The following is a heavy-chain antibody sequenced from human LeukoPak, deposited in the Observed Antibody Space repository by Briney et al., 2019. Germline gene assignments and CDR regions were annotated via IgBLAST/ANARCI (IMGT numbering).Heavy chain of an antibody. CDR3: VKELGYCSGGSCYRDYGMDV. CDR2: ISFNSGAV. Sequence: PGRSLRLSCTASGFTFDDYAMHWVRQAPGKGLEWVSGISFNSGAVGYADAVKGRFTISRDNAKNSLYLQMNSLRAEDTALYYCVKELGYCSGGSCYRDYGMDVWGQGTTVTVSS. D-gene: IGHD2-15*01. CDR1: GFTFDDYA. J-gene: IGHJ6*02. V-gene: IGHV3-9*01.